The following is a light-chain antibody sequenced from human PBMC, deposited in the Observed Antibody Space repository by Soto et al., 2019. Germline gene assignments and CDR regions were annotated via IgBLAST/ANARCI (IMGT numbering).Light chain of an antibody. Sequence: QSVLTQPPSVSGAPGQRVTISCTGSSSNIGAGYDVHWYQQLPGTAPKLLIYGNSNRPSGVPDRFSGSKSGTSASLAITGLQAEDEYDYYFQSYDSSLSGVVFGGGTKLTVL. CDR1: SSNIGAGYD. V-gene: IGLV1-40*01. J-gene: IGLJ2*01. CDR2: GNS. CDR3: QSYDSSLSGVV.